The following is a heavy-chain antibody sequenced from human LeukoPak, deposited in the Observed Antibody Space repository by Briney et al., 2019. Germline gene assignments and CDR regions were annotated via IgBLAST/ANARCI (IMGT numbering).Heavy chain of an antibody. CDR2: INPNSGGT. V-gene: IGHV1-2*02. CDR3: ARDTTRDNWFAP. J-gene: IGHJ5*02. Sequence: ASVKVSCKASGYTFTGYYMHWVRQSPGQGLEWMGWINPNSGGTNYAQKFQGRVTMTRDTSISTAYMELSGLRSDDTAVYYCARDTTRDNWFAPCGQGTRLTVSS. CDR1: GYTFTGYY. D-gene: IGHD1-26*01.